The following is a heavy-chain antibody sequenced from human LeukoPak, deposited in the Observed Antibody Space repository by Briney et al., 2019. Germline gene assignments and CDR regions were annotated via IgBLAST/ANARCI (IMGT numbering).Heavy chain of an antibody. V-gene: IGHV4-59*01. CDR2: IYYSGST. J-gene: IGHJ5*02. CDR1: GGSISTYY. Sequence: SETLSLTCTVSGGSISTYYWTWIRQPPGKGLEWIGYIYYSGSTNYNPSLKSRVTISVDTSKNQFSLKLSSVTAADTAVYYCARADRYYYDSSGYLAWFDPWGQGTLVTVSS. CDR3: ARADRYYYDSSGYLAWFDP. D-gene: IGHD3-22*01.